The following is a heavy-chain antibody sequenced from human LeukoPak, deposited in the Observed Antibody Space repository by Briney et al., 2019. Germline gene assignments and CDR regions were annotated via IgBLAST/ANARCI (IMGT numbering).Heavy chain of an antibody. CDR2: ISGSGDYT. J-gene: IGHJ4*02. V-gene: IGHV3-23*01. Sequence: GTLRLSCAASGFTFSSYGMSWVRQAPGKGLEWVSTISGSGDYTYYADSVKGQFTISRDNSKNTLYLQMNSLRAEDTAVYYCAKTIAAAGSGRPHFDYWGQGTLVTVSS. CDR1: GFTFSSYG. D-gene: IGHD6-13*01. CDR3: AKTIAAAGSGRPHFDY.